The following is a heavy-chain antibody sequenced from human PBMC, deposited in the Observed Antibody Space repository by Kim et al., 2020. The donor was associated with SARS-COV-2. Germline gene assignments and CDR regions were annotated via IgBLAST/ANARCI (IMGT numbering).Heavy chain of an antibody. CDR3: ARAIPTPGAFDI. CDR2: TYYRSRWSN. J-gene: IGHJ3*02. D-gene: IGHD1-1*01. Sequence: SQTLSLTCAISGDSVSSNSATWSWIRQSPSRGLEWLGRTYYRSRWSNDYPVSVKSRITINPDTSKNQFSLHLNSVTPEDTAVYYCARAIPTPGAFDIWGQGTMVTVSS. V-gene: IGHV6-1*01. CDR1: GDSVSSNSAT.